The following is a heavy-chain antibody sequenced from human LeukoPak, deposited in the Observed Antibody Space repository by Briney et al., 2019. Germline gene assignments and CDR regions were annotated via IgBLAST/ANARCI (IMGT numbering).Heavy chain of an antibody. CDR3: ARDLRYYDSSGYYPHAFDI. CDR1: GGSISSSSYY. Sequence: PSETLSLTCTVSGGSISSSSYYWGWIRQPPGKGLEWIGSIYYSGSTYYNPSLKSRVTISVDTSKNQFSLKLSSVTAADTAVYYCARDLRYYDSSGYYPHAFDIWGQGTMVTVSS. CDR2: IYYSGST. J-gene: IGHJ3*02. D-gene: IGHD3-22*01. V-gene: IGHV4-39*07.